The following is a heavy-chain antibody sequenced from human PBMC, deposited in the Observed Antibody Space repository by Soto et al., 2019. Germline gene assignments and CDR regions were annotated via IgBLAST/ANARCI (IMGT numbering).Heavy chain of an antibody. J-gene: IGHJ4*02. Sequence: GGSLRLSCAASGFTFSSYGMHWVRQAPGKGLEWVAVIWYDGSNKYYADSVKGRFTISRDNSKNTLYLQMNSLRAEDTAVYYCARGPDSSGYYELGYWGQGTLVTVSS. CDR1: GFTFSSYG. V-gene: IGHV3-33*01. CDR3: ARGPDSSGYYELGY. D-gene: IGHD3-22*01. CDR2: IWYDGSNK.